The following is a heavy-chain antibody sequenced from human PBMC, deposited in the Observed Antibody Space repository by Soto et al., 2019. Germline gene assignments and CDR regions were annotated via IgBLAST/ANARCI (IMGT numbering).Heavy chain of an antibody. J-gene: IGHJ4*02. V-gene: IGHV1-69*01. Sequence: QVQLVQSGAVVQKPGSSVKVSCKASGGTFSNYAISWVRQAPGQGLEWMGQIIPMFGTTNYAQKLQGRVTITADESTSTAYMELSSLRSEDTAVYYCARLGYCSGRNCYWGQGTLVTVSS. CDR2: IIPMFGTT. D-gene: IGHD2-15*01. CDR3: ARLGYCSGRNCY. CDR1: GGTFSNYA.